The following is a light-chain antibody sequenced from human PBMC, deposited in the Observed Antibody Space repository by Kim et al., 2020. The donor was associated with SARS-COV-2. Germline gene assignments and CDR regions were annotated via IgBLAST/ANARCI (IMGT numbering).Light chain of an antibody. J-gene: IGKJ1*01. Sequence: SPEKRATLSCRASPSISNNYLAWYQQRPGQAPRLLIYGATSRATGIPDRFSGSGSGTDFTLTISRLEPEDFALYYCQQYRNSTRTFGQGTKVDIK. CDR1: PSISNNY. CDR3: QQYRNSTRT. CDR2: GAT. V-gene: IGKV3-20*01.